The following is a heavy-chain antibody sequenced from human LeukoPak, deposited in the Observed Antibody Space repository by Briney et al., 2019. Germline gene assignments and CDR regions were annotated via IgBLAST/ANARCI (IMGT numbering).Heavy chain of an antibody. CDR1: GYTFTSYG. J-gene: IGHJ4*02. D-gene: IGHD5-18*01. V-gene: IGHV1-18*01. CDR2: TSAYNGNT. Sequence: ASVKVSCKASGYTFTSYGISWVRQAPGQGLEWMGWTSAYNGNTNYAQKLQGRVTMTTDTSTSTAYMELRSLRSDDTAVYYCASTNVDTAMTPGWGQGTLVTVSS. CDR3: ASTNVDTAMTPG.